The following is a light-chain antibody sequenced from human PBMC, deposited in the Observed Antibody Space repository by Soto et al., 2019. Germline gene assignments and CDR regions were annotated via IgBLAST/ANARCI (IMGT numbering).Light chain of an antibody. Sequence: QSVLTQPPSVSAAPGQKVTVSCSGSGSNIENNFVSWYRQLPGTAPKLLIYENNRRPSGIPDRFSGSKSGTSATLDITGLETGDEADYYCATWDTSRSAGVFGPGTKVTVL. CDR2: ENN. CDR3: ATWDTSRSAGV. CDR1: GSNIENNF. V-gene: IGLV1-51*02. J-gene: IGLJ1*01.